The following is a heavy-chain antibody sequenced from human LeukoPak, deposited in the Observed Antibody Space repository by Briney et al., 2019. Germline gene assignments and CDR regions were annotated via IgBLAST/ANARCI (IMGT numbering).Heavy chain of an antibody. CDR2: IYYSGST. J-gene: IGHJ4*02. CDR3: AGTTYYYDSSGYYRTYYFDY. Sequence: SETLSLTCTVSGGSISSSSYYWGWIRQPPGKGLEWIGSIYYSGSTYYNPSLKSRVTISVDTSKNQFSLKLSSVTAADTAVYYCAGTTYYYDSSGYYRTYYFDYWGQGTLVTVSS. CDR1: GGSISSSSYY. V-gene: IGHV4-39*07. D-gene: IGHD3-22*01.